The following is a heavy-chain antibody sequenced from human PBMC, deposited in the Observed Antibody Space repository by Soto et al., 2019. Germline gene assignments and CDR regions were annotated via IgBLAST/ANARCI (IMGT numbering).Heavy chain of an antibody. V-gene: IGHV3-7*01. CDR3: ARDRGGRSGMDV. CDR1: GFTFRTYW. CDR2: IKEDGSDK. D-gene: IGHD1-26*01. Sequence: GGSLRLSCAASGFTFRTYWMSWVRQAPGKGLEWVAFIKEDGSDKYFVDSVKGRFAISRDNAKNSLYLQMNSLRAEDTAVYYCARDRGGRSGMDVWGKGTMVTVSS. J-gene: IGHJ6*04.